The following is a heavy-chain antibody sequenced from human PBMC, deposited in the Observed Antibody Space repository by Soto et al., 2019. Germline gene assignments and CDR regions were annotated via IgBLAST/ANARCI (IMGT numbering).Heavy chain of an antibody. D-gene: IGHD5-12*01. CDR2: ISSGSDTI. CDR3: ARVSTTWEDDY. V-gene: IGHV3-48*02. J-gene: IGHJ4*02. Sequence: VQLEESGGGLVQPGRSLRLSCAASGFTFSDYGVNWVRQAPGKGLEWISYISSGSDTIYYADSVKGRFTISRDDAKNSLFLQMTSLRDEDTAVYYCARVSTTWEDDYWGQGTLVTVSS. CDR1: GFTFSDYG.